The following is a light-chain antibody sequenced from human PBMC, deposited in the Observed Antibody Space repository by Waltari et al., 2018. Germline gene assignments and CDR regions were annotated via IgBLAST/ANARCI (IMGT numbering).Light chain of an antibody. CDR1: QGISSR. Sequence: DIQMTQSPSFVSASVGDRVTITCLASQGISSRLAWYQQKPGKAPKLLIYTASTLQSGVPSRFIGSGSGTEFTLIITTLQPEDFATYFCLQAYSFPRTFGQGTKLEIK. CDR2: TAS. CDR3: LQAYSFPRT. V-gene: IGKV1-12*01. J-gene: IGKJ2*01.